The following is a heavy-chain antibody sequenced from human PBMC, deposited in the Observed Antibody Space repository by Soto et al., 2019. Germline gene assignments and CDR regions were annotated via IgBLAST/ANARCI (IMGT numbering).Heavy chain of an antibody. CDR1: GYTFTSYG. CDR3: ADAGGGSWGNCCGT. Sequence: ASVKVSCKASGYTFTSYGISWVRQAPGQGLERMGWISAYNGNTNYAQKLQGRVTMTTDTSTSTAYMELRSLRSDDTAVYYYADAGGGSWGNCCGTWGQGTLVTVSS. CDR2: ISAYNGNT. V-gene: IGHV1-18*01. J-gene: IGHJ5*01. D-gene: IGHD2-15*01.